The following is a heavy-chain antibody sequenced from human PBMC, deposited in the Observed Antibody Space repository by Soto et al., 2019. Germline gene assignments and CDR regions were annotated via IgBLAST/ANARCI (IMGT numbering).Heavy chain of an antibody. CDR2: INPSGGST. CDR3: ARTRTARLYYYGMAV. J-gene: IGHJ6*02. Sequence: QVQLVQSGAEVKKPGASVKVSCKASGYTFTSYYMHWVRQAPGQGLEWMGIINPSGGSTSYAQKFLGRVTMTRDTSTSTVYMELSTLRSEDTAVYYCARTRTARLYYYGMAVWGQGTTVTVSS. CDR1: GYTFTSYY. V-gene: IGHV1-46*01. D-gene: IGHD6-6*01.